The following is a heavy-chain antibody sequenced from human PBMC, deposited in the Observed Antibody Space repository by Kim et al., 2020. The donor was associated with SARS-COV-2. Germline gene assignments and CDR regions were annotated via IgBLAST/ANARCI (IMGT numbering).Heavy chain of an antibody. D-gene: IGHD5-18*01. Sequence: SVKGRFTIPRDNAKNSLYLQMNSLRAEDTAVYYCARFDSYGYYYYYGMDVWGQGTTVTVSS. CDR3: ARFDSYGYYYYYGMDV. J-gene: IGHJ6*02. V-gene: IGHV3-11*04.